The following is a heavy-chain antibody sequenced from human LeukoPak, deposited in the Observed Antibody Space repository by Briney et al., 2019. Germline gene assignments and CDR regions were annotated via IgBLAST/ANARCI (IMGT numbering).Heavy chain of an antibody. Sequence: GRSLRLSCAASGFTFSSYGMHWVRQAPGKGLEWVAVISYDGSNKYYADSVKGRFTISRDNSKNTLYLQMNSLRAEDTAVYYCAKGGVRGAIRKYFQHWGQGTLVTVSS. J-gene: IGHJ1*01. D-gene: IGHD3-10*01. V-gene: IGHV3-30*18. CDR2: ISYDGSNK. CDR3: AKGGVRGAIRKYFQH. CDR1: GFTFSSYG.